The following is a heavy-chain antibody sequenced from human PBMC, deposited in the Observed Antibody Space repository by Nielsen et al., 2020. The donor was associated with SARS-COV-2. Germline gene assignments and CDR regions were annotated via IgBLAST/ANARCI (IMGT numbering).Heavy chain of an antibody. CDR2: ISYDGSNK. D-gene: IGHD2-15*01. V-gene: IGHV3-30*04. Sequence: VRQAPGKGLEWVAVISYDGSNKYYADSVKGRFTISRDNSKNTLYLQMNSLRAEDTAVYYCARGRGGLCSGGSCYRPPNENKRNWFDPWGQGTLVTVSS. J-gene: IGHJ5*02. CDR3: ARGRGGLCSGGSCYRPPNENKRNWFDP.